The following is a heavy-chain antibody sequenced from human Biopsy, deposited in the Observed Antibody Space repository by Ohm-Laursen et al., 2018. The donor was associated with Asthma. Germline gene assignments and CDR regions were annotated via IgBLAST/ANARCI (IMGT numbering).Heavy chain of an antibody. J-gene: IGHJ4*02. CDR1: GYSLTDLS. Sequence: ASVKASCKVSGYSLTDLSMHWVRQAPGQGIEWMGGHDHEEGGTVNARRFQGRVTMTEDTSTDTDYMELSSLSSDDTAVYYCASDFPKDYVRYNFQFWGQGTLVTVSS. CDR2: HDHEEGGT. D-gene: IGHD4-17*01. CDR3: ASDFPKDYVRYNFQF. V-gene: IGHV1-24*01.